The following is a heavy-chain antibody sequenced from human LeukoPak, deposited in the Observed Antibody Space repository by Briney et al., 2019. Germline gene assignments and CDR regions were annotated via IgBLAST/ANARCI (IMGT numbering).Heavy chain of an antibody. CDR3: ARGNILTGYCFDV. D-gene: IGHD3-9*01. Sequence: PSETLSLTCAVYGGSITGYYWSWIRQTPGRGLEWVGEIHYTGATSYNPSLKSRATISTDTSKNQFSLRLSSVTAADTAVYYCARGNILTGYCFDVWGKGTTVIASS. J-gene: IGHJ6*04. V-gene: IGHV4-34*01. CDR1: GGSITGYY. CDR2: IHYTGAT.